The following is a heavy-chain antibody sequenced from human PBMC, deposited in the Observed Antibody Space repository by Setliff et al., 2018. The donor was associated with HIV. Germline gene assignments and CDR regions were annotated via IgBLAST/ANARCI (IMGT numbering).Heavy chain of an antibody. J-gene: IGHJ3*02. CDR2: INAGNGNT. V-gene: IGHV1-3*01. D-gene: IGHD6-19*01. Sequence: ASVKVSCKASGYSFSNYAMHWVRQAPGQSLEWMGWINAGNGNTKYSQKFQGRVTITRDTSASTAYMELRSLRSDDTAVYYCARDRRAVAGTPPDAFDIWGQGTMVTVSS. CDR1: GYSFSNYA. CDR3: ARDRRAVAGTPPDAFDI.